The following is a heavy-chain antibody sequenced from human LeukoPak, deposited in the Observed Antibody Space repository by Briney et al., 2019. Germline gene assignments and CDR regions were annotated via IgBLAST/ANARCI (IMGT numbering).Heavy chain of an antibody. CDR1: GDSVSSNSAA. CDR2: TYYRSRWYN. V-gene: IGHV6-1*01. Sequence: SHTLSLTCAISGDSVSSNSAAWNWVRQSPSRGLEWLGRTYYRSRWYNDYAISVKSRMKINPDTSKNQFSLHLNSVTPEDTAVYYCARGDAPGGIYYYAMDVWGQGTTVTVSS. J-gene: IGHJ6*02. CDR3: ARGDAPGGIYYYAMDV. D-gene: IGHD1-14*01.